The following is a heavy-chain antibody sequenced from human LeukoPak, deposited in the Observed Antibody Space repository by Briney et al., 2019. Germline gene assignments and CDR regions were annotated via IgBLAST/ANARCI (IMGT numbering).Heavy chain of an antibody. D-gene: IGHD3-16*01. J-gene: IGHJ4*02. CDR3: ARWARFGLYYFDY. CDR1: GFTFSSYW. V-gene: IGHV3-74*01. CDR2: INSDGSST. Sequence: QPGGSLRLSCAASGFTFSSYWMHWVRQAPGKGLVWVSRINSDGSSTSYADSVKGRFTISRDNAKNALYLQMNSLRAEDTAVYYCARWARFGLYYFDYWGQGTLVTVSS.